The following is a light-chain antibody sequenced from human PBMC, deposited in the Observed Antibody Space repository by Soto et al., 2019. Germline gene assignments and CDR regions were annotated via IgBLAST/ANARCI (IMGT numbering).Light chain of an antibody. CDR2: DAS. J-gene: IGKJ4*01. CDR3: QHYNLRRLT. V-gene: IGKV1-33*01. Sequence: DIQMTQSPSSLSASVGDRVTITCQASQDISNYLNWYQQKSGKAPKLLIYDASNLQAGVPSRFSGSGSGTDFTFTIISLQPEDIATYYCQHYNLRRLTFGGGTKVEIK. CDR1: QDISNY.